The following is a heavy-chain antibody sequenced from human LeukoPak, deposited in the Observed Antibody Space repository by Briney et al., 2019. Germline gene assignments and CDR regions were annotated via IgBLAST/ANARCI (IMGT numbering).Heavy chain of an antibody. CDR1: GGSISSGGYY. D-gene: IGHD3-9*01. CDR3: ARARSEYFDWLFYGKNWFDP. V-gene: IGHV4-31*03. CDR2: IYYSGST. J-gene: IGHJ5*02. Sequence: SETLSLTCTVSGGSISSGGYYWSWIRQHPGKGLEWIGYIYYSGSTYYNPSLKSRVTISVDTSKNQFSLKLSSVTAADTAVYYCARARSEYFDWLFYGKNWFDPWGQGTLVTVSS.